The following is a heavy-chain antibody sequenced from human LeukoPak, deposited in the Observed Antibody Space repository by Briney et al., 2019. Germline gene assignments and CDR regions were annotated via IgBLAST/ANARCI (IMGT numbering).Heavy chain of an antibody. CDR2: INDGTAGT. J-gene: IGHJ5*02. D-gene: IGHD3-3*01. CDR1: GFTFTSYA. Sequence: GGSLRLSCAASGFTFTSYAMNWVRQAPGKGLEWVSRINDGTAGTYYADSVKGRFTISRDNSKNTLYLQMNSLRAEDTAVYYCARASGLRSFTLISWGLGTLVTVSS. V-gene: IGHV3-23*01. CDR3: ARASGLRSFTLIS.